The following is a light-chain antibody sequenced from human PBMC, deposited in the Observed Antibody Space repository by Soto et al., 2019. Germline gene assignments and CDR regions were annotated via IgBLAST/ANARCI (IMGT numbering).Light chain of an antibody. CDR2: AAS. CDR1: QSISSY. Sequence: DIQMTQSPSSLSASVGDRVTITCRASQSISSYLNWYQQKPGKAPKVLIYAASSLQRGVPSRFSGIGSGTDCTLSISSLQHEDFATYYCQQRYRGPLPVGGGTKVEIK. CDR3: QQRYRGPLP. V-gene: IGKV1-39*01. J-gene: IGKJ4*01.